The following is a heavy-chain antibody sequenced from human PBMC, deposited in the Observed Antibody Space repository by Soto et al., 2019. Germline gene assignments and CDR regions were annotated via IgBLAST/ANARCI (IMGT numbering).Heavy chain of an antibody. D-gene: IGHD1-26*01. Sequence: PSETLSLTCTVSGGSISGSYWAWIRRPPEKGLEYIGHIYYTGTTNYNPSLQSRVTMSVDTSKNQFSLKLTSMTAADTAVYYCARGRPWELYDYWGQGTLVTVSS. V-gene: IGHV4-59*01. CDR2: IYYTGTT. CDR1: GGSISGSY. CDR3: ARGRPWELYDY. J-gene: IGHJ4*02.